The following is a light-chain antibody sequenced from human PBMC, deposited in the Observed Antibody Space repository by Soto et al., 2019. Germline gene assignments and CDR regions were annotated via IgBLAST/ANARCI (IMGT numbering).Light chain of an antibody. Sequence: DIQMTQSPSSLSASLGDRVTITCRASQSISSYLNWYQQKPGKAPKLLIYAASSLQSGVPSRFSGSESGTEFTLTISSLQPDDFATYYCQHYNSYSEAFGQGTKVDIK. CDR2: AAS. CDR3: QHYNSYSEA. J-gene: IGKJ1*01. V-gene: IGKV1-39*01. CDR1: QSISSY.